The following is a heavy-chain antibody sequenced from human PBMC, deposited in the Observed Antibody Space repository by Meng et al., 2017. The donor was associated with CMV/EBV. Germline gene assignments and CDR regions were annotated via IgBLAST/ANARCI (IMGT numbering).Heavy chain of an antibody. CDR1: GGSISSYY. CDR3: ARNKARSSSSWYHFDY. V-gene: IGHV4-59*01. D-gene: IGHD6-13*01. J-gene: IGHJ4*02. Sequence: SETLSLTCTVSGGSISSYYWSWIRQPPGKGLEWIGYSYYSGSTNYNPSLKSRVTISVDTSKNQFSLKLSSVTAADTAVYYCARNKARSSSSWYHFDYWGQGTLVTVSS. CDR2: SYYSGST.